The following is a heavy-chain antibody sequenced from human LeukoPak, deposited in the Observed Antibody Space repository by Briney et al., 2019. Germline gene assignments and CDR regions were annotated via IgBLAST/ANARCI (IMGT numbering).Heavy chain of an antibody. J-gene: IGHJ4*02. V-gene: IGHV3-33*06. CDR1: GFTFSHYG. CDR3: AKGGWLEY. CDR2: IWFDGGEI. D-gene: IGHD6-19*01. Sequence: PGGSLRLSCAASGFTFSHYGMHWVRQAPGKGLEWVAVIWFDGGEIHYLDSVKGRFTISRDNSKNTLYLQMNSLRADDTAVYYCAKGGWLEYWGQGTLVTVSS.